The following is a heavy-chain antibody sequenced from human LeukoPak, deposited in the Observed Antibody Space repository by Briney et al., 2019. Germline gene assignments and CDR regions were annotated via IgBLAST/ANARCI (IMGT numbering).Heavy chain of an antibody. D-gene: IGHD2-8*01. CDR2: INAGNGNT. CDR3: ARDRMVYAVSALDY. J-gene: IGHJ4*02. CDR1: GYTFTSYA. Sequence: ASVKVSCKASGYTFTSYAMHWVRQAPGQRLEWMGWINAGNGNTKYSQKFQGRVTITRDTSASTAYMELSSLRSEDTAVYYCARDRMVYAVSALDYWGQGTLVTVSS. V-gene: IGHV1-3*01.